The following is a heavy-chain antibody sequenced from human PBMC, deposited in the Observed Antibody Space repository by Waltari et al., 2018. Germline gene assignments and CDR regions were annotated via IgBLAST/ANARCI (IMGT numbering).Heavy chain of an antibody. CDR3: ARHWKKSGYRFDP. CDR2: IYYSGRI. D-gene: IGHD5-12*01. V-gene: IGHV4-39*01. Sequence: QLQLQESGPGLVKPSETLSLTCTVSGGSISRSSYYWGWIRPSPGKGLEWIGSIYYSGRIDYNPTLKSRVTISGDTSKKQFSLELTSVTAADTAVYYCARHWKKSGYRFDPWGQGTLVTVSS. J-gene: IGHJ5*02. CDR1: GGSISRSSYY.